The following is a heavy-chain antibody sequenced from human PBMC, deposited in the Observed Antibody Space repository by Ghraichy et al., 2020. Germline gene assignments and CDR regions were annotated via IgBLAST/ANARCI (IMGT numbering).Heavy chain of an antibody. V-gene: IGHV3-23*01. CDR3: AREYCSGGRCYFGTGGSHFDY. J-gene: IGHJ4*02. CDR2: ISGSGYTR. CDR1: GFTFSTYA. D-gene: IGHD2-15*01. Sequence: GGSLRLSCAASGFTFSTYAMSWVRQAPGKGLEWVSGISGSGYTRYYADSVKGRFTISRDNARNTLYLQMNSLRAEDTAVYYCAREYCSGGRCYFGTGGSHFDYWGQGTLVTVSS.